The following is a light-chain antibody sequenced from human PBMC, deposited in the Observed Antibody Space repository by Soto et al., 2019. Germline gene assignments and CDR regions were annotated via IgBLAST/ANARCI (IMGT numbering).Light chain of an antibody. Sequence: QSALTQPASVSGSPGQSITISCAGTRSDNGASNSVSWYQHLPGRSPTLIICEATNRPSGVSERFSGSKAGDTASLTISGLQADDEAEYFCISYKTDDTFVFGSGTKVTVL. V-gene: IGLV2-14*01. J-gene: IGLJ1*01. CDR3: ISYKTDDTFV. CDR1: RSDNGASNS. CDR2: EAT.